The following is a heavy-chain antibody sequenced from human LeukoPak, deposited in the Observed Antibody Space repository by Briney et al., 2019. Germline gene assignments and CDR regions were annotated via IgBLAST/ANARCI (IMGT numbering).Heavy chain of an antibody. CDR1: GFSVSRNY. CDR3: ARQSPVRDHYFDSSGPLDY. V-gene: IGHV3-53*01. J-gene: IGHJ4*02. CDR2: LYRSGST. D-gene: IGHD3-22*01. Sequence: GGSLRLSCAASGFSVSRNYMTWVRQAPGKGLEWVSLLYRSGSTDYADSVKGRFTISRDNSKNTLYLQMNTLRAEDTAEYYCARQSPVRDHYFDSSGPLDYWGQGTLVTVSS.